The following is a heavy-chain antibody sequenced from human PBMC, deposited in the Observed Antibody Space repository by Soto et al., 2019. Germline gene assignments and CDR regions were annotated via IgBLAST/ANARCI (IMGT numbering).Heavy chain of an antibody. CDR3: AAIPNYYDSSGYYIPYYFDY. CDR2: FDPEDGET. CDR1: GYTPTELS. J-gene: IGHJ4*02. D-gene: IGHD3-22*01. Sequence: GASVKVSCKVSGYTPTELSMHWVRQAPGKGLEWMGGFDPEDGETIYAQKFQGRVTMTEDTSTDTAYMELSSLRSEDTAVYYCAAIPNYYDSSGYYIPYYFDYWGQGTLVTVSS. V-gene: IGHV1-24*01.